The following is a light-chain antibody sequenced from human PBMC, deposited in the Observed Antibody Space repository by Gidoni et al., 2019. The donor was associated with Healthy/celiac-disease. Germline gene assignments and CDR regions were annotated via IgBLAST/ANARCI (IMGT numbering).Light chain of an antibody. J-gene: IGKJ4*01. CDR3: QQRSNWPLLT. V-gene: IGKV3-11*01. CDR2: EAS. Sequence: IVLTQSPATLSLSPGERATLSCRASQSVSSYLAWYQQKPGQAPRLLIYEASNRATGIPARFSGSGSGTDFTLTISSLEPEDFAVYYCQQRSNWPLLTFGGGTKGESK. CDR1: QSVSSY.